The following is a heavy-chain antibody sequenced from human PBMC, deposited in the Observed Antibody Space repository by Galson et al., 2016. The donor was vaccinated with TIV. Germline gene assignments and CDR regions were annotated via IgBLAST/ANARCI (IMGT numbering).Heavy chain of an antibody. V-gene: IGHV1-69*13. CDR2: IIPMFAKA. J-gene: IGHJ4*02. CDR1: GGTFSNFA. Sequence: SVKVSCKASGGTFSNFAFYWVRQAPGQGLEWMGLIIPMFAKANYAQNYQGRLTITADGSTSTVYMELRSLRSEDTAVYFCARDIPCGGSCYFFDDWGQGTLVTVSS. D-gene: IGHD2-15*01. CDR3: ARDIPCGGSCYFFDD.